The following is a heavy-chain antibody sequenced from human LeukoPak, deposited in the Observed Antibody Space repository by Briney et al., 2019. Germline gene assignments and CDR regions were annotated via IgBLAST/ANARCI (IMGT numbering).Heavy chain of an antibody. Sequence: GGSLRLSCAASGFTFSSYGMSWVRQAPGKGLEWVSAISGSGGSTYYADSVKGRFTISRDNSKNTLYLQMNSLRAEDTAVYYCAKDLGSWFGELYVDYWGQGTLVTVSS. CDR1: GFTFSSYG. J-gene: IGHJ4*02. CDR3: AKDLGSWFGELYVDY. CDR2: ISGSGGST. V-gene: IGHV3-23*01. D-gene: IGHD3-10*01.